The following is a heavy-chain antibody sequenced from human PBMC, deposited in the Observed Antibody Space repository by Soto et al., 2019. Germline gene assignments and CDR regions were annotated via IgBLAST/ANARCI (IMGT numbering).Heavy chain of an antibody. D-gene: IGHD5-18*01. CDR2: IYYSGST. V-gene: IGHV4-61*01. Sequence: LSLTCTVSGGSVSSGSYYWSWIRQPPGKGLEWIGYIYYSGSTNYNPSLKSRVTISVDTSKNQFSLKLSSVTAADTAVYYCARDADHRHSYGFGGSAFDIWGQGTMVTVSS. CDR3: ARDADHRHSYGFGGSAFDI. J-gene: IGHJ3*02. CDR1: GGSVSSGSYY.